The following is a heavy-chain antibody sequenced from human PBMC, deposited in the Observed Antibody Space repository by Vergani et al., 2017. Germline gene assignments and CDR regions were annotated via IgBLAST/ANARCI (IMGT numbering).Heavy chain of an antibody. CDR1: GGTFSSYT. J-gene: IGHJ4*02. V-gene: IGHV1-69*02. CDR2: IIPILGIA. Sequence: QVQLVQSGAEVKKPGSSVKVSCKASGGTFSSYTISWVRQAPGQGLEWMGRIIPILGIANYAQKFQGRVTITADKSTSTAYMELSSLRSEDTAVYYCARGVKDTAMVSLELWGQGTLVTVSS. D-gene: IGHD5-18*01. CDR3: ARGVKDTAMVSLEL.